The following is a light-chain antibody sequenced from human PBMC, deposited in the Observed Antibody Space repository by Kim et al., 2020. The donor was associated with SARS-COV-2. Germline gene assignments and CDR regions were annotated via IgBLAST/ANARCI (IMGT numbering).Light chain of an antibody. V-gene: IGKV1-27*01. CDR3: QQCKGAPWT. J-gene: IGKJ1*01. CDR1: QGISNY. CDR2: AAS. Sequence: SASVGERVTITCRASQGISNYLAWYQQKPGKVPKLLIYAASALRSGVPSRFSGSGSGTDFTLTITSLQPEDVAVYYCQQCKGAPWTFGHGTKVEI.